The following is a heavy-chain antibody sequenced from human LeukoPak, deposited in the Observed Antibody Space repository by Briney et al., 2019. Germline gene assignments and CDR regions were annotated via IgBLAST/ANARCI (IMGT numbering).Heavy chain of an antibody. CDR2: INNDGSDT. V-gene: IGHV3-74*03. CDR1: GLTLSAYW. D-gene: IGHD3-16*01. Sequence: GGSLRLSCAASGLTLSAYWMYWVRQGPEKGPEWVSFINNDGSDTKYADSVKGRFTVSRDNAENTLYLQMNSLRVEDTAVYYCVRGGFMHAFDIWGQGTKVTVSS. J-gene: IGHJ3*02. CDR3: VRGGFMHAFDI.